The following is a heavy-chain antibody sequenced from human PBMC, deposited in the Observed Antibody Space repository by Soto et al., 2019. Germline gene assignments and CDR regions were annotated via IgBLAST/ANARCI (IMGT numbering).Heavy chain of an antibody. V-gene: IGHV5-51*01. CDR1: GYSFTVHW. D-gene: IGHD3-22*01. CDR3: ARGLSSGYYNWLDP. CDR2: IYPGDSET. J-gene: IGHJ5*02. Sequence: GESLKISCKVSGYSFTVHWIAWVRQMPGKGLEWMGIIYPGDSETRYSPSFQGQVTISVDMSISTAYLQWSSLKASDTAMYYCARGLSSGYYNWLDPWGQGTQVTVSS.